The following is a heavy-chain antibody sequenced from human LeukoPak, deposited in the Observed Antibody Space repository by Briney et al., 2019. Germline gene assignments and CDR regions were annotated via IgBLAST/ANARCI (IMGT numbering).Heavy chain of an antibody. J-gene: IGHJ4*02. CDR1: GFTFGHHF. CDR2: INPDGSLK. D-gene: IGHD3-16*01. V-gene: IGHV3-7*01. Sequence: GGSLRLSCVASGFTFGHHFMSWVRQAPGGGPEWVANINPDGSLKFHADCVKGRFTNSRDNARNSVYIKMNSLRGEDTAVYYCARAVDVADYWGQGTLVAVSS. CDR3: ARAVDVADY.